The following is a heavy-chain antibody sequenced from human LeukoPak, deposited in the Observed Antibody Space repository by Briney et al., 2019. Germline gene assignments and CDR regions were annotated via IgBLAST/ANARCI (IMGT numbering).Heavy chain of an antibody. CDR1: GVSFDDYY. CDR2: INHSGYT. V-gene: IGHV4-34*01. J-gene: IGHJ4*02. Sequence: SETLSLTCAVSGVSFDDYYWAWVRQTPGKGLEWIGEINHSGYTNDSPSLKSRVTLSIDTSRKQFSLNLRSVTVADAGFYYCTRMTTEHDYWGQGTLVTVSS. D-gene: IGHD4-17*01. CDR3: TRMTTEHDY.